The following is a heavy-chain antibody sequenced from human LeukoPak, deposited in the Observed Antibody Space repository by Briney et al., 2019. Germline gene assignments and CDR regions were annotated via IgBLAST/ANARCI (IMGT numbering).Heavy chain of an antibody. CDR2: IYPGDSDT. D-gene: IGHD6-13*01. Sequence: GESLKISCKGSGYSFTSYWIGWVRQMPRKGLEWMGIIYPGDSDTRYSPSFQGQVTISADKSMSTAYLQWSSLKASDTAMYYCAREESSRTDAFDIWGQGTMVTVSS. V-gene: IGHV5-51*01. CDR3: AREESSRTDAFDI. J-gene: IGHJ3*02. CDR1: GYSFTSYW.